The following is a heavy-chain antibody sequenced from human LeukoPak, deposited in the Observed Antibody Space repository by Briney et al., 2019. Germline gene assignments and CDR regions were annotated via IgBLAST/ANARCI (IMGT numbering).Heavy chain of an antibody. CDR1: GGSISSGSYY. Sequence: PSETLSLTCTVSGGSISSGSYYWSWIRQPAGKGLEWIGRIYTSGSTNYNPSLKSQVTILVDTSKNQFSLKLSSVTAADTAVYYCARERGDWGQGTLVTVSS. D-gene: IGHD1-26*01. CDR2: IYTSGST. V-gene: IGHV4-61*02. J-gene: IGHJ4*02. CDR3: ARERGD.